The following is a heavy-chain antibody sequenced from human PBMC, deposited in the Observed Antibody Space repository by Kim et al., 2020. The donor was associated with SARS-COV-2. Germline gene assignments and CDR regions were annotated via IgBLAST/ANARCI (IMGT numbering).Heavy chain of an antibody. CDR1: GYTFSSLS. D-gene: IGHD1-7*01. J-gene: IGHJ4*01. Sequence: ASVNVSCKTSGYTFSSLSMSWVRQAPGQGLEWMGWINRNTGKSTYAHAFRGRFVFSLDTSVSTVYLQISSLRPEDTAVYVCVLGTSGWSQETLLTVFS. CDR3: VLGTSG. V-gene: IGHV7-4-1*02. CDR2: INRNTGKS.